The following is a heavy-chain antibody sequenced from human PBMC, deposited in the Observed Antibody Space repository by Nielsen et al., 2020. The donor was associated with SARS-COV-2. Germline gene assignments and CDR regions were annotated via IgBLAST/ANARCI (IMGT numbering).Heavy chain of an antibody. CDR3: ARLRDDGYYFDTGPYDY. V-gene: IGHV3-33*08. Sequence: GGSLRLSCVVSGYTISSYGMHWVRQAPGKGLEWVAVIWTDGISTSYADSVKGRFTISRDNAKNTVYLQMNSLRAEDTGVYYCARLRDDGYYFDTGPYDYWGQGTPVNVSS. CDR2: IWTDGIST. D-gene: IGHD2/OR15-2a*01. CDR1: GYTISSYG. J-gene: IGHJ4*02.